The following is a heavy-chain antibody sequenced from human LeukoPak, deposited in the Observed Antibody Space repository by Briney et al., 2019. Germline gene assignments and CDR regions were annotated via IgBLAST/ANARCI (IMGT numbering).Heavy chain of an antibody. V-gene: IGHV3-48*03. J-gene: IGHJ4*02. CDR2: ISSSGSTI. CDR3: AREYYDSSGYYFDY. D-gene: IGHD3-22*01. CDR1: GFTFSSYE. Sequence: GGSLRLSCAASGFTFSSYEMNWVRQAPEKGLEWVSYISSSGSTIYYADSVKGRFTISRDNAKNSLYLQMNSLRAEDTAVYYCAREYYDSSGYYFDYWGQGTLVTVSS.